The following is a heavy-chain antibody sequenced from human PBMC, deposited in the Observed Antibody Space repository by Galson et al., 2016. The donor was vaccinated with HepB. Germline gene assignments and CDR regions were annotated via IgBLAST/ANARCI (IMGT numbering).Heavy chain of an antibody. Sequence: SVKVSCKASGYTFTNYPINWVRQAPGQRLEWMGWISTGNDETKYAQNFQGRATFTKDTSASTAYMELNSLRSEDTAVYYCVRDPVSGLAPFDYWGQGTLVTVSS. V-gene: IGHV1-3*04. CDR1: GYTFTNYP. CDR3: VRDPVSGLAPFDY. CDR2: ISTGNDET. D-gene: IGHD6-19*01. J-gene: IGHJ4*02.